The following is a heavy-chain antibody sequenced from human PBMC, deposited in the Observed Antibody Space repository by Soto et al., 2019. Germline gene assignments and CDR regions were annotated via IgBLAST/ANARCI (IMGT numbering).Heavy chain of an antibody. V-gene: IGHV1-69*04. J-gene: IGHJ6*02. CDR3: ARDFAPARTYYYDSSGYYYDYYYGMDV. Sequence: SVKVSCKASGGTFSSYTISWVRQAPGQGLEWMGRIIPILGIANYAQKFQGRVTITADKSTSTAYMELSSLRSEDTAVYYCARDFAPARTYYYDSSGYYYDYYYGMDVWG. CDR2: IIPILGIA. D-gene: IGHD3-22*01. CDR1: GGTFSSYT.